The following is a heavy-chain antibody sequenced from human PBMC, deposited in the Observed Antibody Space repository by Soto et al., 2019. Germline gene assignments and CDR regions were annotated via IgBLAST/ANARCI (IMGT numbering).Heavy chain of an antibody. CDR2: IYYSGST. CDR3: ARRITGTTFDP. V-gene: IGHV4-59*08. Sequence: SETLSLTCTVSGGSISSYYWSWIRQPPGKGLEWIGYIYYSGSTNYNPSLKSRVTISVDTSTNQFSLKLSSVTAADTAVYYCARRITGTTFDPWGQGTLVTVSS. J-gene: IGHJ5*02. CDR1: GGSISSYY. D-gene: IGHD1-20*01.